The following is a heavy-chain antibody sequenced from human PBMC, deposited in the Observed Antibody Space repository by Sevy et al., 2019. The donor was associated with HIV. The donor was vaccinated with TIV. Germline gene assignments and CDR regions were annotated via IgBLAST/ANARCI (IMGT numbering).Heavy chain of an antibody. CDR2: IWFDGSVK. Sequence: GGSLRLSCAASGFSFSNSGMHWVRQAPGKGLEWVAAIWFDGSVKYYKDSVKDRFTIFRDNSRNTQYLQINSLRAEDTAVYYCAGESPSDWYLDSWGQGALVTVSS. D-gene: IGHD6-19*01. CDR1: GFSFSNSG. V-gene: IGHV3-33*01. CDR3: AGESPSDWYLDS. J-gene: IGHJ4*02.